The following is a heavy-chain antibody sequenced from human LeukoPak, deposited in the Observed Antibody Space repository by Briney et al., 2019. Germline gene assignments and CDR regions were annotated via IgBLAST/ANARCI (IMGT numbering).Heavy chain of an antibody. Sequence: PGGSLRLSCAASGFTFSSYAMTWVRQAPGKGLEWVSTISGSGGSTYYADSVKGRFTISRDNSKNTLNLQMNSLRVEDTAIYYCAKVPHYDILTGYVWFDPWGQGTLVTVSS. J-gene: IGHJ5*02. CDR2: ISGSGGST. CDR1: GFTFSSYA. D-gene: IGHD3-9*01. CDR3: AKVPHYDILTGYVWFDP. V-gene: IGHV3-23*01.